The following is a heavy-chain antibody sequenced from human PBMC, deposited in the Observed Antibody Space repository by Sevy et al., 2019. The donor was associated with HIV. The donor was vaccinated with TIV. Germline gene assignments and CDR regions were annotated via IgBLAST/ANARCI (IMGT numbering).Heavy chain of an antibody. CDR2: IIPIFGTA. J-gene: IGHJ6*02. CDR1: GGTFSSYA. D-gene: IGHD5-12*01. CDR3: ARVSSDYSGYDWRYYYGMDV. Sequence: ASVKVSCKASGGTFSSYAISWVRQAPGQGLEWMGGIIPIFGTANYAQKFQGRVTITADESTSTAYMELSSLRSEDRAVYYCARVSSDYSGYDWRYYYGMDVWGQGTTVTVSS. V-gene: IGHV1-69*13.